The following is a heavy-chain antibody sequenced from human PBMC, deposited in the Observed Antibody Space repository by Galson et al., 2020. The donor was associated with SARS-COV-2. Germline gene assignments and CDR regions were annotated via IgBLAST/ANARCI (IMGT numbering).Heavy chain of an antibody. D-gene: IGHD3-10*01. V-gene: IGHV1-2*06. CDR2: INPNSGDT. J-gene: IGHJ5*02. CDR1: GYTFSGHY. Sequence: ASVKVSCKASGYTFSGHYMHWVRLAPGQGLEWMGRINPNSGDTDVAQKFQGRVTMTTDTSLTTAYKELSRLTSDDTAVYYCTRGSNSSPFYHFDPWGQGTLVTVSS. CDR3: TRGSNSSPFYHFDP.